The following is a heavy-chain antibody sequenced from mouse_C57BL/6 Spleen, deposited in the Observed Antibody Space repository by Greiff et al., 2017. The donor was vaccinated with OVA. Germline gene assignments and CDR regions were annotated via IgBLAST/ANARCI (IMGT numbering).Heavy chain of an antibody. D-gene: IGHD4-1*01. V-gene: IGHV10-1*01. Sequence: EVQLVESGGGLVQPKGSLKLSCAASGFSFNTYAMNWVRQAPGKGLEWVARIRSKSNNYATYYADSVKDRFTISRDDSESMLYLQMNNLKTEDTAMYYCVRPSNWDEGFAYWGQGTLVTVSA. CDR1: GFSFNTYA. J-gene: IGHJ3*01. CDR2: IRSKSNNYAT. CDR3: VRPSNWDEGFAY.